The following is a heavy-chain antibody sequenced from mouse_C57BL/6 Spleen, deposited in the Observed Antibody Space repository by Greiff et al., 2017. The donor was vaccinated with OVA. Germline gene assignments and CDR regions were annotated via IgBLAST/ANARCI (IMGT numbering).Heavy chain of an antibody. V-gene: IGHV1-15*01. D-gene: IGHD2-5*01. CDR3: TRKAYYSNYVEAMDY. CDR1: GYTFTDYE. CDR2: IDPETGGT. J-gene: IGHJ4*01. Sequence: VQLQQSGAELVRPGASVTLSCKASGYTFTDYEMHWVKQTPVHGLEWIGAIDPETGGTAYNQKFKGKAILTADKSSSTAYMELRSLTSEDSAVYYCTRKAYYSNYVEAMDYWGQGTSVTVSS.